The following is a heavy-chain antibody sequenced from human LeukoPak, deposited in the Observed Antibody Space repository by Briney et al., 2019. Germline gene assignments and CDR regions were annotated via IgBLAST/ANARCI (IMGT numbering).Heavy chain of an antibody. D-gene: IGHD5-24*01. CDR3: SKEMATIRAFDL. CDR1: GFTFSTYA. Sequence: GGSLRLSCAASGFTFSTYAMSWVRQAPGKGLEWVSVISGSGSSTYYADSVKGRFTISRDNSKNTLYLQMNSLRAEDTAVYYCSKEMATIRAFDLWGQGTMVTVSS. J-gene: IGHJ3*01. CDR2: ISGSGSST. V-gene: IGHV3-23*01.